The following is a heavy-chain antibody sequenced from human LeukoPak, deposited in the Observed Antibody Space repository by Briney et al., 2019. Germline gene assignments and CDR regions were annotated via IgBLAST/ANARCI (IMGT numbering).Heavy chain of an antibody. V-gene: IGHV1-8*01. J-gene: IGHJ4*02. Sequence: GASVKVSCKASGYTFTSYDINWMRQSTGQGLEWMGWMNPNSGNTAYAQKFQGRVTMTRNTSISTAYMELSSLRSEDTAVYFCARGGGSSWYYYWGREPWSPSPQ. CDR2: MNPNSGNT. D-gene: IGHD6-13*01. CDR3: ARGGGSSWYYY. CDR1: GYTFTSYD.